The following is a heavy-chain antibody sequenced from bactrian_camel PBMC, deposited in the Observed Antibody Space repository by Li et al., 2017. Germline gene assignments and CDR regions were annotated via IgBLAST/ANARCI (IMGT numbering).Heavy chain of an antibody. CDR3: VRSALGRCAGD. V-gene: IGHV3S59*01. D-gene: IGHD1*01. CDR2: IRRYSGTT. J-gene: IGHJ4*01. CDR1: GYTSELCS. Sequence: DVQLVESGGGSVQAGGSLRLSCVASGYTSELCSMGWFRQAPGNEREGVAAIRRYSGTTSYADSVKGRFTISQDNAKNTLYLQMDSLKPEDTALYSCVRSALGRCAGDWGQGTQVTVS.